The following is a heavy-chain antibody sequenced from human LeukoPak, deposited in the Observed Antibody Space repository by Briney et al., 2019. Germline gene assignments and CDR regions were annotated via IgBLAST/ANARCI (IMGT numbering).Heavy chain of an antibody. CDR1: GFTFSSYA. D-gene: IGHD3-22*01. V-gene: IGHV3-23*01. Sequence: GGSLRLSCAASGFTFSSYAMSWVRQAPGKGLEWVSAISGSGGSTYYADSVKGRFTISRDNSKNTLYLQMNSLKAEDTAVYYCARISSYYHDSSGDAFDIWGQGTMVTVSS. CDR3: ARISSYYHDSSGDAFDI. J-gene: IGHJ3*02. CDR2: ISGSGGST.